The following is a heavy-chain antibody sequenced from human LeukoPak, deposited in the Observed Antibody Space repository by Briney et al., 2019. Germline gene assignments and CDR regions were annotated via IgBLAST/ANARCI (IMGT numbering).Heavy chain of an antibody. CDR1: GGSISSGDYY. J-gene: IGHJ4*02. CDR3: ARLVVDLYQEYYFDY. D-gene: IGHD2-15*01. V-gene: IGHV4-39*01. CDR2: IYYSGST. Sequence: SETLSLTCTVSGGSISSGDYYWGWIRQPPGKGLEWMGNIYYSGSTYYNPSLKSRVTISVDTSKNQFSLKLSSVTAADTAVYYCARLVVDLYQEYYFDYWGQGTLVTVSS.